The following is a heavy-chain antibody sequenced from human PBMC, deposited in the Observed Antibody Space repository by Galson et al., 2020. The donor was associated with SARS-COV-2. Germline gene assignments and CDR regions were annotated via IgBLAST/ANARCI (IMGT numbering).Heavy chain of an antibody. CDR2: STKKPYGYDL. D-gene: IGHD1-26*01. V-gene: IGHV3-72*01. J-gene: IGHJ4*02. Sequence: GESLKISCAASGLTFSDHFINWVRQAPGKGLEWVGLSTKKPYGYDLQHSSSVKGRFTISTDTSRNSMDLQMNSLNVEDTDVYYCVSLYGSYSGAFKNWGQGSVVTVSS. CDR3: VSLYGSYSGAFKN. CDR1: GLTFSDHF.